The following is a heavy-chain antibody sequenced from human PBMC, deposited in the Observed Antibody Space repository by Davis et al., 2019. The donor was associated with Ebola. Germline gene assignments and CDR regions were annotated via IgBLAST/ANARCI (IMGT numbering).Heavy chain of an antibody. D-gene: IGHD1-26*01. V-gene: IGHV4-4*02. CDR2: IYHSGST. J-gene: IGHJ5*02. CDR1: GGSISSSNW. CDR3: ARSVGATTFDWFDP. Sequence: SETLSLTCAVSGGSISSSNWWSWVRQPPGKGLEWIGEIYHSGSTNYNPSLKSRVTISVDKSKNQFSLKLSSVTAADTAVYYCARSVGATTFDWFDPWGQGTLVTVSS.